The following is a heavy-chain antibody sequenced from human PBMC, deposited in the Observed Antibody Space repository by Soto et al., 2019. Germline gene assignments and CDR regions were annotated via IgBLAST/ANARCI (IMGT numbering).Heavy chain of an antibody. CDR3: ARFYCSSTSCYVSFDY. CDR1: GYTFTNYG. V-gene: IGHV1-18*01. D-gene: IGHD2-2*01. Sequence: ASVKVSCKASGYTFTNYGISWVRQAPGQGLEWMGWISTYNGNTNYVQKLQGRITMTTDTSTSTAYMELRSLRSDDTAVYFCARFYCSSTSCYVSFDYWGQGTLVTVSS. J-gene: IGHJ4*02. CDR2: ISTYNGNT.